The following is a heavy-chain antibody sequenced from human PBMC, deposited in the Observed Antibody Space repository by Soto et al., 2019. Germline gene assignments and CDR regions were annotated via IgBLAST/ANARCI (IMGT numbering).Heavy chain of an antibody. CDR1: GGSISSGGYY. CDR3: ARGAVTNLYYYYYGMDV. J-gene: IGHJ6*02. V-gene: IGHV4-31*03. Sequence: QVQLQESGPGLVKPSQALSLTCTVSGGSISSGGYYWSWIRQHPGKGLEWVGYFYNRGSVFYNSSLKIRVTISVDTSKNQFSLKLSSVTAADTAVYYCARGAVTNLYYYYYGMDVWGQGTTVTVS. CDR2: FYNRGSV. D-gene: IGHD4-4*01.